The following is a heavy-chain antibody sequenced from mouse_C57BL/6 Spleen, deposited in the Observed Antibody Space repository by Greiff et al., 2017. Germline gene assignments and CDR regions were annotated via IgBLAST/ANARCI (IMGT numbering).Heavy chain of an antibody. V-gene: IGHV5-17*01. J-gene: IGHJ4*01. CDR2: ISSGSSTI. D-gene: IGHD2-1*01. Sequence: DVHLVESGGGLVKPGGSLKLSCAASGFTFSDYGMHWVRQAPEKGLEWVAYISSGSSTIYYADTVKGRFTISRDNAKNTLFLQMTSLRAEDTAMYYCARGNYGYAMDYWGQGTSVTVSS. CDR1: GFTFSDYG. CDR3: ARGNYGYAMDY.